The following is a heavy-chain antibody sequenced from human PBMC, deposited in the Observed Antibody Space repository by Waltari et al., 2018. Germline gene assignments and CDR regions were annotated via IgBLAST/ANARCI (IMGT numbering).Heavy chain of an antibody. D-gene: IGHD1-26*01. CDR2: IKSDGSGT. V-gene: IGHV3-74*01. J-gene: IGHJ4*02. CDR3: ARDGVGAGHDLDY. Sequence: EVQLVESGGGLVQPGGSLTLSCAASGFHFSAHWMHWARQAPGKGLVWVSCIKSDGSGTRYADSVKGRFTISRDNAKNTLFLQMDSLRADDTAVYYCARDGVGAGHDLDYWGQGTLVTVSS. CDR1: GFHFSAHW.